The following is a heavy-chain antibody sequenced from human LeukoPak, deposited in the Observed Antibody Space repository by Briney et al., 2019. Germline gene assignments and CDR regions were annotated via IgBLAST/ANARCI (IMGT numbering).Heavy chain of an antibody. V-gene: IGHV3-7*01. CDR1: GFTFSSYW. CDR3: ARFGVPGSGTSFQH. CDR2: IDKDGSEK. J-gene: IGHJ1*01. Sequence: GGSLRLSCAASGFTFSSYWMSWVRQAPGKRLEWVAHIDKDGSEKHYVDSVKGRFTISRDNAKNSLYLQMDSLRAEDTAVYYCARFGVPGSGTSFQHWGQGALVTVSS. D-gene: IGHD2-2*01.